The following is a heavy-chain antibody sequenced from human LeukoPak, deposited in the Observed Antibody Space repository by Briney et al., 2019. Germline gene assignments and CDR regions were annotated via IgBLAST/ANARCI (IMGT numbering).Heavy chain of an antibody. Sequence: SETLSLTCTVSGGSISSYYWSWIRQPPGKGLEWIGYIHYSGTIYYNPSLKSRVTMSVDTSKNQFSLKLSSVTAVDTAVYYCARNSGYSYGGFDIWGQGTMVTVSS. V-gene: IGHV4-59*04. CDR1: GGSISSYY. D-gene: IGHD5-18*01. CDR3: ARNSGYSYGGFDI. CDR2: IHYSGTI. J-gene: IGHJ3*02.